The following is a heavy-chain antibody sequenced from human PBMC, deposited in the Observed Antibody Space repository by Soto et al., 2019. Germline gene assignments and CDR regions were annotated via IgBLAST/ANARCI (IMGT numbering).Heavy chain of an antibody. CDR2: INAGNGNT. J-gene: IGHJ5*02. CDR3: GRGSGLNWFDP. V-gene: IGHV1-3*01. D-gene: IGHD3-10*01. Sequence: QVQLVQSGAEVKKPGASVKVSCKASGYTFINYAMHWVRQAPGQRLEWMGWINAGNGNTKYSQKFQARVTITRDTSASTAYMELSSLKSEDTAVDYCGRGSGLNWFDPWGQRTLVTVSS. CDR1: GYTFINYA.